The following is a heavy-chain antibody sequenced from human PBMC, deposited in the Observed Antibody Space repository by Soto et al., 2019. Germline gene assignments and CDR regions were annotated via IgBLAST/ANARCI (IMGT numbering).Heavy chain of an antibody. CDR2: IIPILGIA. V-gene: IGHV1-69*04. J-gene: IGHJ2*01. Sequence: ASVKVSCKASGGTFSSYTISWVRQAPGQGLEWMGRIIPILGIANYAQKFQGRVTITADESTSTAYMELSSLRSEDTAVYYCARDGMYYYDSSGYSWYFDLWGRGTLVTVSS. D-gene: IGHD3-22*01. CDR3: ARDGMYYYDSSGYSWYFDL. CDR1: GGTFSSYT.